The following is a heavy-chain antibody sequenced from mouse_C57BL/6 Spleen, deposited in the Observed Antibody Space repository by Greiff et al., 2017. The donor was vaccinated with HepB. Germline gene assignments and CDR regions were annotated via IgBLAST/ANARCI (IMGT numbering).Heavy chain of an antibody. CDR1: GYTFTSYW. D-gene: IGHD2-5*01. V-gene: IGHV1-64*01. CDR3: ARSPYSNYYVDY. J-gene: IGHJ2*01. CDR2: IHPNSGST. Sequence: QVQLQQPGAELVKPGASVKLSCKASGYTFTSYWMHWVKQRPGQGLEWIGMIHPNSGSTNYNEKFKSKATLTVDKSSSTAYMQLSSLTSEDSAVYYCARSPYSNYYVDYWGQGTTLTVSS.